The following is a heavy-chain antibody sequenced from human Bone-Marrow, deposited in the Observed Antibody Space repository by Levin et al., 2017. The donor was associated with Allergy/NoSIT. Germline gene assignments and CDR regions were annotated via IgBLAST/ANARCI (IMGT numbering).Heavy chain of an antibody. Sequence: SETLSLTCTVSGVSISSGDHYWIWIRQAPGKGLEWIGYIYHTGTASYNPSLKSRPTLSIDTAKSQFSLNLNSVTAADTAVYYCASIGSTSWYYFDSWGQGTQVTVSS. V-gene: IGHV4-30-4*01. D-gene: IGHD6-13*01. CDR3: ASIGSTSWYYFDS. CDR1: GVSISSGDHY. J-gene: IGHJ4*02. CDR2: IYHTGTA.